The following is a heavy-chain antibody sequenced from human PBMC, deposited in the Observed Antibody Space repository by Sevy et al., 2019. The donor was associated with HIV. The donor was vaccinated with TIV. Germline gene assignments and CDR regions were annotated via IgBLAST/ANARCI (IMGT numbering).Heavy chain of an antibody. V-gene: IGHV3-33*01. CDR3: ASETDNSAKWLDP. CDR1: GFTFNFHG. D-gene: IGHD4-4*01. J-gene: IGHJ5*02. CDR2: IWLGGSNK. Sequence: GGSLRLSCAASGFTFNFHGMRWVRQAPGKGLEWVAVIWLGGSNKYMADSVKGRFTISRDNSKNTLFLQMNSLTEEDTAVYYGASETDNSAKWLDPWGQGTLVTVSS.